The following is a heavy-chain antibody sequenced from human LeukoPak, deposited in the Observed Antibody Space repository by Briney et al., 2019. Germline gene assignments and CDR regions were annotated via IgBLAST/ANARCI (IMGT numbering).Heavy chain of an antibody. V-gene: IGHV4-59*01. CDR1: GGSISNYY. CDR3: TRDRRDRYNYVDY. J-gene: IGHJ4*02. D-gene: IGHD5-24*01. Sequence: SETLSLTCTVSGGSISNYYWSWIRQPPGKGLEWIGYISYTGSTDYNPSLKSRVTISVDTSKNQFSLKLNSVTAADTAVYYCTRDRRDRYNYVDYWGQGTLVTVSS. CDR2: ISYTGST.